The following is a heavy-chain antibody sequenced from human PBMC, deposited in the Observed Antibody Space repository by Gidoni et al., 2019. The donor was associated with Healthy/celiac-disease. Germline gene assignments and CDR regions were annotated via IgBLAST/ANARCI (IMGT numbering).Heavy chain of an antibody. CDR2: ISGSGGST. D-gene: IGHD2-2*01. V-gene: IGHV3-23*01. CDR3: ATNIVVVPAAIPGAEFFQH. CDR1: GFTFSSYA. Sequence: EVQLLESGGGLVQPGGSLRLSCAASGFTFSSYAMSWVRQAPGKGLEWVSAISGSGGSTYYADSVKGRFTISRDNSKNTLYLQMNSLRAEDTAVYYCATNIVVVPAAIPGAEFFQHWGQGTLVTVSS. J-gene: IGHJ1*01.